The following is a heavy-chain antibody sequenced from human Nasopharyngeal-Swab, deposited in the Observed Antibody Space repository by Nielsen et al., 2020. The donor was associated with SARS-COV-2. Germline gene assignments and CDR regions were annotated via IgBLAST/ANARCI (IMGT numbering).Heavy chain of an antibody. V-gene: IGHV4-31*03. J-gene: IGHJ3*02. CDR1: GGSISSGRYY. CDR2: IYYSGST. D-gene: IGHD6-19*01. Sequence: SETLSLTCTVSGGSISSGRYYWSWIRQHPGKGLEWIGYIYYSGSTYYNPSLKSRVTISVDTSKNQFSLKLSSVTAADTAVYYCARDTGTAEQWLVRTVDAFDIWGQGTMVTVSS. CDR3: ARDTGTAEQWLVRTVDAFDI.